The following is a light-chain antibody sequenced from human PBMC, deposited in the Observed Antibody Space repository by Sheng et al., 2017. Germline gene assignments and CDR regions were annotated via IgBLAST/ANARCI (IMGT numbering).Light chain of an antibody. CDR1: QRVTSN. J-gene: IGKJ1*01. Sequence: EGVLTQSPAILSLSPGERATLSCGASQRVTSNVNWYQQKPGQAPRLLIYGASSRATGIPDRFSGSGSGTDFTLTISRLEPEDFAVYYCQQYGSLSWTFGQGTKVEIK. CDR2: GAS. V-gene: IGKV3-20*01. CDR3: QQYGSLSWT.